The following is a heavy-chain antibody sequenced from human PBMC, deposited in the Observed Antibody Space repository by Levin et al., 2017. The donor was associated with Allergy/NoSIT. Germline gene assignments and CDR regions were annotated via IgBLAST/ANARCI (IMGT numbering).Heavy chain of an antibody. CDR1: GGSISSSSYY. Sequence: PSETLSLTCTVSGGSISSSSYYWGWIRQPPGKGLEWIGSIYYSGSTYYNPALKSRVTISVDTSKNQISLRLSSVTAADTAVYYCAREGDYEATDDWGQGTWLPSTQ. CDR3: AREGDYEATDD. J-gene: IGHJ4*02. D-gene: IGHD4-17*01. V-gene: IGHV4-39*07. CDR2: IYYSGST.